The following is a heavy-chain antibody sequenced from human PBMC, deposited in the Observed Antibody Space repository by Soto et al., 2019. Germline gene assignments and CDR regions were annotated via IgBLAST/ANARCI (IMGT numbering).Heavy chain of an antibody. CDR3: ARDPFYDYWSGSNWFDP. J-gene: IGHJ5*02. Sequence: VQLVQSGAEVKKPGSSVKVSCKASGYTFTHYAMHWVRQAPGQRPEWMGWINGANGDTKYSQKFQGRLTFTRNTAATTRYTELSSLRCEDTAIYYCARDPFYDYWSGSNWFDPWGQGTLITVSS. D-gene: IGHD3-3*01. CDR2: INGANGDT. CDR1: GYTFTHYA. V-gene: IGHV1-3*01.